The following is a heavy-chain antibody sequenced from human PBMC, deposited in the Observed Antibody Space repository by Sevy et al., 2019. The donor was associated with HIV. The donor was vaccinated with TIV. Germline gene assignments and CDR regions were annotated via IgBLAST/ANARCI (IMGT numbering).Heavy chain of an antibody. V-gene: IGHV3-11*01. CDR1: GFTFSDYY. J-gene: IGHJ4*02. D-gene: IGHD3-16*01. CDR3: AASLIQWFGGFDY. Sequence: GGSLILSCAASGFTFSDYYMSWIRQAPGKGLEWVSYISSSGSTIYYADSVKGRFTISRDNAKNSLYLQMNSLRAEDTAVYYCAASLIQWFGGFDYWGQGTLVTVSS. CDR2: ISSSGSTI.